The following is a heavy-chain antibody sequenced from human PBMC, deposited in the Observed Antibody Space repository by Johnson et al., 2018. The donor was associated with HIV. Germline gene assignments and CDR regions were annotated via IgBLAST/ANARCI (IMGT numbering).Heavy chain of an antibody. CDR1: GFTFSSYA. CDR3: QNGGVYSYGWGDDAFDI. Sequence: QVQLVESGGGVVQPGRSLRLSCAASGFTFSSYAMHWVRQAPAKGLEWVAIISYDGGDKDYADSVKGRFTISRDSSKNTLYLQMNSLKTEDTAVYYCQNGGVYSYGWGDDAFDIWGQGTMVTVSS. CDR2: ISYDGGDK. J-gene: IGHJ3*02. D-gene: IGHD5-18*01. V-gene: IGHV3-30*04.